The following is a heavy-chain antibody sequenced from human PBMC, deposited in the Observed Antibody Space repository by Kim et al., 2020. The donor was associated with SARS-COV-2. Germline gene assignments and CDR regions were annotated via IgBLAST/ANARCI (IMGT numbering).Heavy chain of an antibody. CDR2: INAGNGNT. CDR3: ARDPVAARRPSGYYYYGMDV. V-gene: IGHV1-3*01. D-gene: IGHD6-6*01. J-gene: IGHJ6*02. CDR1: GYTFTSYA. Sequence: ASVKVSCKASGYTFTSYAMHWVRQAPGQRLEWMGWINAGNGNTKYSQKFQGRVTITRDTSASTAYMELSSLRSEDTAVYYCARDPVAARRPSGYYYYGMDVWGQGTTVTVSS.